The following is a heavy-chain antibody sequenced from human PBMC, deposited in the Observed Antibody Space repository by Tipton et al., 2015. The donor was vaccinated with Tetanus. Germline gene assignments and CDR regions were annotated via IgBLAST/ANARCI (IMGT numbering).Heavy chain of an antibody. Sequence: TLSLTCAVYGGSFSGYYWSWIRQPPGKGLEWIGEINHSGSTNYNPSLKSRVTISVDTSKNQFSLKLSSVTAADTAVYYCARGERYYYYYYGMDVWGQGTTVTVSS. CDR3: ARGERYYYYYYGMDV. CDR1: GGSFSGYY. CDR2: INHSGST. J-gene: IGHJ6*02. V-gene: IGHV4-34*01. D-gene: IGHD1-1*01.